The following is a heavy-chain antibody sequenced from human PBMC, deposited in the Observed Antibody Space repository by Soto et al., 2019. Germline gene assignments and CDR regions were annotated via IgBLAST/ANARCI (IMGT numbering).Heavy chain of an antibody. D-gene: IGHD2-2*01. V-gene: IGHV1-46*01. Sequence: ASVKVSCKASGYTITSYYMHWVRQAPGQGLEWMGIINPSSSATRYSQKFQGRVTMTRDVSTSTVYMEMSGLRSEDTAVYYCARGYCSSGNSHRHYYYDMDVWGQGTTVTVSS. J-gene: IGHJ6*02. CDR2: INPSSSAT. CDR1: GYTITSYY. CDR3: ARGYCSSGNSHRHYYYDMDV.